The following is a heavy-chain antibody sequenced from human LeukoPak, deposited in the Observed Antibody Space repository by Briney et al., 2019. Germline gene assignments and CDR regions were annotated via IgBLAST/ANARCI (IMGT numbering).Heavy chain of an antibody. Sequence: GASVKVSCKASGGTFSSYAISWVRQAPGQGLEWMGGIIPIFGTANYAQKFQGRVTITADESTSTAYMELSSLRSEDTAVYYCAGLAARPFPFDYWGQGTLVTVSS. J-gene: IGHJ4*02. CDR3: AGLAARPFPFDY. CDR2: IIPIFGTA. V-gene: IGHV1-69*13. CDR1: GGTFSSYA. D-gene: IGHD6-6*01.